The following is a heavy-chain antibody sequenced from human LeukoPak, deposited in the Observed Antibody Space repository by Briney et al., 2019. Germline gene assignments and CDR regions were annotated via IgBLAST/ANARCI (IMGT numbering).Heavy chain of an antibody. J-gene: IGHJ4*02. Sequence: SVKVSCKASGGTFSSYAISWVRQAPGQGLEWMGRIIPIFGIANYAQKFQGRVTITADKSTSTAYMELSSLRSEDTAVYYGARDLPRGAYYDSSGPFDYWGQGTLVTVSS. CDR2: IIPIFGIA. V-gene: IGHV1-69*04. D-gene: IGHD3-22*01. CDR3: ARDLPRGAYYDSSGPFDY. CDR1: GGTFSSYA.